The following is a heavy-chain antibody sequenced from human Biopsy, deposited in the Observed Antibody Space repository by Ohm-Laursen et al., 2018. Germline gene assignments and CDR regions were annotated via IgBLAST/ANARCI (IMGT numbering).Heavy chain of an antibody. D-gene: IGHD2/OR15-2a*01. CDR1: GGSISSDY. V-gene: IGHV4-59*01. CDR2: IYYSGST. CDR3: ARATNSTGWPYYYFYGMDV. Sequence: SETLSLTCIVSGGSISSDYWRWIRQTPGKGLEWIGYIYYSGSTNYNPSLKSRVTISVDTSKNQFSLRLNSVTAADTAVYYCARATNSTGWPYYYFYGMDVWGQGTTVTVSS. J-gene: IGHJ6*02.